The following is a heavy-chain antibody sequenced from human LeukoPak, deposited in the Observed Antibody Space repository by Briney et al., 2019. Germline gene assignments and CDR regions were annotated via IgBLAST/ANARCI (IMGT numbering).Heavy chain of an antibody. Sequence: GGSLRLSCAASGFTFSSYSMNWVRQAPGKGLEWVSYISSSSSTIYYADSVKGRFTISRDNAKNTLYLQMNSLRAEDTAVYYCAKDLGGGYSSSWSNWFDPWGQGTLVTVSS. CDR1: GFTFSSYS. D-gene: IGHD6-13*01. CDR2: ISSSSSTI. CDR3: AKDLGGGYSSSWSNWFDP. V-gene: IGHV3-48*01. J-gene: IGHJ5*02.